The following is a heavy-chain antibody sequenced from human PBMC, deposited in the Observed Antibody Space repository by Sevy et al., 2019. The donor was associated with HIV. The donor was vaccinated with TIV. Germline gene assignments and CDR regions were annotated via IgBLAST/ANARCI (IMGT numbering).Heavy chain of an antibody. V-gene: IGHV3-23*01. D-gene: IGHD6-19*01. CDR3: AKEWTQLSDWYGELDY. CDR2: IRISGGNT. J-gene: IGHJ4*02. Sequence: GGSLRLSCAASGLTFSNYAMSWVRQAPGKGLEWVSCIRISGGNTYYADSVKGRFTISRDNSKNTLYLQMNSLRAEDTAVYYCAKEWTQLSDWYGELDYWGQGSLVTVSS. CDR1: GLTFSNYA.